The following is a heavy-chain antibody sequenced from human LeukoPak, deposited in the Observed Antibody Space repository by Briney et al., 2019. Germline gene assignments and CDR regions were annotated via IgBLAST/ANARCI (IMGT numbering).Heavy chain of an antibody. V-gene: IGHV1-18*01. CDR1: GYTFTSYG. CDR3: ARAITIFGVVEGWFDP. CDR2: ISAYNGST. Sequence: ASVKVSCKASGYTFTSYGISWVRQAPGQGLEWMGWISAYNGSTNYAQKLQGRVTMTTDTSTGTAYMELRSLRSDDTAVYYCARAITIFGVVEGWFDPWGQGTLVTVSS. J-gene: IGHJ5*02. D-gene: IGHD3-3*01.